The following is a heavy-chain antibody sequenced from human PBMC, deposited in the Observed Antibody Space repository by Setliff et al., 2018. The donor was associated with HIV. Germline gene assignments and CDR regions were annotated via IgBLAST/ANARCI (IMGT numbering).Heavy chain of an antibody. Sequence: SETLSLTCAVSGGSISSRNWWSWVRQPPGKGLEWIGKIYHSGSTNYNPSLKSRVTISVDKSKNQFSLKLTSVTAADTAVYYCARRPIKGYGPFDSWGPGTLVTVSS. CDR2: IYHSGST. V-gene: IGHV4-4*02. CDR3: ARRPIKGYGPFDS. J-gene: IGHJ4*02. D-gene: IGHD2-15*01. CDR1: GGSISSRNW.